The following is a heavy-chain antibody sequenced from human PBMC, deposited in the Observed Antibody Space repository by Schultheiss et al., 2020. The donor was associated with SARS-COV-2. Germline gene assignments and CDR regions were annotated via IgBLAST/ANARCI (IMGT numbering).Heavy chain of an antibody. CDR3: ARGLDFYHVMDV. V-gene: IGHV5-51*01. J-gene: IGHJ6*02. Sequence: GESLKISCKASGYTFTNYWLGWVRQMPGKGLEWMGIIYPSDSDTRYSPSFQGQVTISADKSISTAYLQWSSLKASDTAMYYCARGLDFYHVMDVWGQGTTVTVSS. CDR2: IYPSDSDT. CDR1: GYTFTNYW.